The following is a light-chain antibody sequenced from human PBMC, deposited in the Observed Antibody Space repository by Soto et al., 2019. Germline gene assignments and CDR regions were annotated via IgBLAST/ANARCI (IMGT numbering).Light chain of an antibody. J-gene: IGLJ2*01. CDR1: NSNIGAGYD. CDR3: QSYDNTLSGVV. Sequence: QSVLTQPPSVSGAPGQRVTISCTGSNSNIGAGYDVHWYLHLPGTAPKLLIFGNSHRPSGVPDRFSASKSGTSASLAITGLQADDEADYYCQSYDNTLSGVVFGGGTKVTVL. V-gene: IGLV1-40*01. CDR2: GNS.